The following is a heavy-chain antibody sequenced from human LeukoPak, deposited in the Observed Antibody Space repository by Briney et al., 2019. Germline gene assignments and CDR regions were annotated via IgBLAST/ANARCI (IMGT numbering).Heavy chain of an antibody. CDR3: ARALFGGIEDYYNYYGMDV. V-gene: IGHV3-21*01. CDR2: IISSGTYI. J-gene: IGHJ6*02. CDR1: GFTFSSYS. Sequence: GGSLRLACATSGFTFSSYSMNWVRQAPGRGLEWVSSIISSGTYIYYADSVKGRFTISRDNVKNSLYLQMDSLRGEDTAVYYCARALFGGIEDYYNYYGMDVWGQGATVTVSS. D-gene: IGHD3-16*01.